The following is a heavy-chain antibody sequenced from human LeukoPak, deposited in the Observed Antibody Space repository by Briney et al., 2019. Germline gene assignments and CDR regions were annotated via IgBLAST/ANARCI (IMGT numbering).Heavy chain of an antibody. Sequence: GGSLRLSCAASGFTFSTYWMHWVRQAPGKGLVWVSRIKSDGSTNHADSVKGRFTISRDNAKNTVSLQMNSLRPEDTGVYYCARAPSEIGGYYPEYFRHWGQGTLVTVSS. J-gene: IGHJ1*01. V-gene: IGHV3-74*01. CDR3: ARAPSEIGGYYPEYFRH. CDR1: GFTFSTYW. D-gene: IGHD3-22*01. CDR2: IKSDGST.